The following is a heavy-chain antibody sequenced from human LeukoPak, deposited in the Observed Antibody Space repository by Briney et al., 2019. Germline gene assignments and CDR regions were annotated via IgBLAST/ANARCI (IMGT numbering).Heavy chain of an antibody. D-gene: IGHD3-9*01. CDR3: AKDRVLRYFDWLFDLDY. J-gene: IGHJ4*02. V-gene: IGHV3-11*04. CDR1: GFTFSDYY. Sequence: PGGSLRLSCAASGFTFSDYYLSWIRQAPGRGLEWIASISHTGDTIYYADSVKGGFTISRDNSNNTLYLQMNSLRPEDTAVYYCAKDRVLRYFDWLFDLDYWGQGTLVTVSS. CDR2: ISHTGDTI.